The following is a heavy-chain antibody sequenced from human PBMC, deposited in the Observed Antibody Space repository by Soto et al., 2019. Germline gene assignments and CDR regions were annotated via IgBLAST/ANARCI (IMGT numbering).Heavy chain of an antibody. Sequence: PSETLSLTCTVSGDSISSGDYYWSWILQPPGKGLEWIGLIYYSGSTHYNPSLKSRLIISVNTSKNQFSLKLTSATAADTAVYYCARDFTRYSRATATLDNWGQGTVVTVSS. J-gene: IGHJ4*02. CDR2: IYYSGST. V-gene: IGHV4-30-4*01. CDR1: GDSISSGDYY. CDR3: ARDFTRYSRATATLDN. D-gene: IGHD2-15*01.